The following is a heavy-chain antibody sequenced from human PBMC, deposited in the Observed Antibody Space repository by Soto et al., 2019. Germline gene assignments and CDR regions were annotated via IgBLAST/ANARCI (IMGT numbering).Heavy chain of an antibody. V-gene: IGHV3-23*01. J-gene: IGHJ6*02. CDR3: AKSDDILTGYYYGMDA. D-gene: IGHD3-9*01. CDR2: ISGSGGST. Sequence: GGSLRLSCAASGFTFSSYAMSWVRQAPGKGLEWVSAISGSGGSTYYADSVKGRFTISRDNSKNTLYLQMNSLRAEDTAVYYCAKSDDILTGYYYGMDAWGQGTTVTVSS. CDR1: GFTFSSYA.